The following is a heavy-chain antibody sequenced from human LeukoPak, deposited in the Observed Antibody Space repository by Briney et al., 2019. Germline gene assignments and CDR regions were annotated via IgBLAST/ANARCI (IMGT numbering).Heavy chain of an antibody. CDR2: INSDGSST. Sequence: GGSLRLSCAAFGVTVSGYWMNWVRQAPGKGLVWVARINSDGSSTSHADSVKGRFTISRDNAKNTLYLQMNSLRSDDTAVYYCARDSPTYSSISYYGMDVWGQGTTVTVSS. CDR3: ARDSPTYSSISYYGMDV. J-gene: IGHJ6*02. V-gene: IGHV3-74*01. CDR1: GVTVSGYW. D-gene: IGHD6-13*01.